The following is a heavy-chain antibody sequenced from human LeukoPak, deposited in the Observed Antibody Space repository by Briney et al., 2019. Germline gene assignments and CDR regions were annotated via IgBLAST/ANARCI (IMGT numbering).Heavy chain of an antibody. CDR2: IDPSDSYT. CDR1: GYSFTSYW. V-gene: IGHV5-10-1*01. D-gene: IGHD3-9*01. J-gene: IGHJ4*02. Sequence: GESLQISCKGSGYSFTSYWISWVRQMPGKGLEWMGRIDPSDSYTNYSPSFQGPVTISADKSISTAYLQWSSLKASDTAMYYCASSSDILTGYYIGPVDYWGQGTLVTVSS. CDR3: ASSSDILTGYYIGPVDY.